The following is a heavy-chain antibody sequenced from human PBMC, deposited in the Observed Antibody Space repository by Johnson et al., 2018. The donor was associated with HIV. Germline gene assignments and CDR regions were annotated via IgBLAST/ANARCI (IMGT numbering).Heavy chain of an antibody. CDR3: ARVPNDAFDI. Sequence: QVQLVESGGGVVQPGGSLKLSCAASGFTFSSYGIHWVRQAPGKGLEWVALIRYDGSNKYYADSVKGRFTISRDNSKNTLYLQMNSLRAEDTAVYYCARVPNDAFDIWGQGTMVTVSS. CDR2: IRYDGSNK. V-gene: IGHV3-30*02. J-gene: IGHJ3*02. CDR1: GFTFSSYG.